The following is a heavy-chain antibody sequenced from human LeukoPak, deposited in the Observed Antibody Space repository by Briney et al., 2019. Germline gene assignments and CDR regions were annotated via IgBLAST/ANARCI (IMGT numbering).Heavy chain of an antibody. V-gene: IGHV3-7*01. D-gene: IGHD5-24*01. J-gene: IGHJ4*02. CDR3: ARQRRDGYNPLDY. Sequence: GGSLRLSCAASGFTFSSYWMSWVRQAPGKGLEWVANIKQDGSEKYYVDSVKGRFTISRDNAKNSLYLQMNSLRAEDTAVYYCARQRRDGYNPLDYWGQGTLVTVSS. CDR2: IKQDGSEK. CDR1: GFTFSSYW.